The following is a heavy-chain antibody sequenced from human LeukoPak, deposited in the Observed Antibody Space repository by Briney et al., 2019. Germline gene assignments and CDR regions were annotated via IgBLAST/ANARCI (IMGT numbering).Heavy chain of an antibody. CDR2: INWNGGST. J-gene: IGHJ3*02. D-gene: IGHD3-3*01. CDR3: ARVPDYDFWSGYDDAFDI. Sequence: GGSLRLSCAASGFTFSSYGMNWVRQPPGKGLEWVSGINWNGGSTGYADSVKGRFTISRDNAKNSLYLQMNSLRAEDTALYYCARVPDYDFWSGYDDAFDIWGQGTMVTVSS. CDR1: GFTFSSYG. V-gene: IGHV3-20*04.